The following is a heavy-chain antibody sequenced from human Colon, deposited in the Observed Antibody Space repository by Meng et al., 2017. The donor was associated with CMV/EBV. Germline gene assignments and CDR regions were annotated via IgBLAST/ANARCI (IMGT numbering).Heavy chain of an antibody. Sequence: SVKVSCKASGGNFNSYTFNWVRRAPGQGLEWMGRVIPILEVVKYEEKFQDRLTITADTLTTTVYMELRSLRYDDTAIYYCARLTGGDNWGTRNWLDPWGPGTLVTVSS. V-gene: IGHV1-69*02. J-gene: IGHJ5*02. CDR2: VIPILEVV. CDR3: ARLTGGDNWGTRNWLDP. D-gene: IGHD2-21*01. CDR1: GGNFNSYT.